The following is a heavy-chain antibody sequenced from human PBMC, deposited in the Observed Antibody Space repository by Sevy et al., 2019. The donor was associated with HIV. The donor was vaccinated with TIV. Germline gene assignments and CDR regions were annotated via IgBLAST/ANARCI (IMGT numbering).Heavy chain of an antibody. D-gene: IGHD3-10*01. J-gene: IGHJ6*03. V-gene: IGHV4-59*01. CDR1: GGSISSYY. CDR2: IYYSGST. CDR3: ARVRGRSRGYYYGSGSYADYYYYMDV. Sequence: SETLSLTCTVSGGSISSYYWSWIRQPPGKGLEWIGYIYYSGSTNYNPSLKSRVTKSVDTSKNQFSLKLSSVTAADTAVYYCARVRGRSRGYYYGSGSYADYYYYMDVWGKGTTVTVSS.